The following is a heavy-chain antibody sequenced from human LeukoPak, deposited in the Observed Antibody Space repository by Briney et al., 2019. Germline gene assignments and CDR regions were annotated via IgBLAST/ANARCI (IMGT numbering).Heavy chain of an antibody. CDR2: IYYSGST. Sequence: XETLSLTCTVSGGSISSYYWSWIRQPPGKGLEWIGYIYYSGSTNYNPSLTSRVTISVDTSKNQFSLKLSSVTAADTAVYYCARYIVATGNGFDPWGQGTLVTVSS. D-gene: IGHD5-12*01. V-gene: IGHV4-59*01. CDR1: GGSISSYY. J-gene: IGHJ5*02. CDR3: ARYIVATGNGFDP.